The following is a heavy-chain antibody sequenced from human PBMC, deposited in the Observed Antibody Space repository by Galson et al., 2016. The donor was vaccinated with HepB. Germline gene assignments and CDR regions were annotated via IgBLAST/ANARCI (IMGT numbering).Heavy chain of an antibody. CDR3: ARGPLWFGDIDS. CDR1: GRSISSYF. CDR2: IFDTGST. Sequence: SETLSLTCTVSGRSISSYFWSWIRQPPGKGLEWIGYIFDTGSTKYNPSLESRVTISVDTSKKQFSLKLNSVTAVDTAVYYCARGPLWFGDIDSWGQGTLVTVSP. J-gene: IGHJ4*02. V-gene: IGHV4-59*01. D-gene: IGHD3-10*01.